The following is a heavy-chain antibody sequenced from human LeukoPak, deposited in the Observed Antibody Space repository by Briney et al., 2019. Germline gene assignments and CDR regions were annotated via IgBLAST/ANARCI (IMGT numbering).Heavy chain of an antibody. CDR1: GFTFSTYS. CDR2: IDTTTSYI. J-gene: IGHJ3*02. CDR3: ARGRSITLLRGVAMSDGFDI. V-gene: IGHV3-21*01. D-gene: IGHD3-10*01. Sequence: GGSLRLFCAASGFTFSTYSMNWVRQAPGKGLEWVSFIDTTTSYIYYGDSVKDRFTISRDNAKNSLYLQMNGLRAEDTAVYYCARGRSITLLRGVAMSDGFDIWGQGAMVTVSS.